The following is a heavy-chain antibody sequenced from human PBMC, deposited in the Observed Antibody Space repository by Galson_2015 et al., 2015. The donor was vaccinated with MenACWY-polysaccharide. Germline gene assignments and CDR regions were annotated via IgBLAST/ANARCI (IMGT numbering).Heavy chain of an antibody. D-gene: IGHD1-26*01. CDR2: IYWDDDK. CDR3: ALELYSHTLYPPS. CDR1: GFSLRTSGVG. Sequence: PALVKTTQTLTLACTFSGFSLRTSGVGVGWIRQPPGKALEWLAIIYWDDDKRYSPSLKTRLAITKDTSKNQVVLTMTNMEPVDTARYYCALELYSHTLYPPSWGQGTLVTVSS. J-gene: IGHJ5*02. V-gene: IGHV2-5*02.